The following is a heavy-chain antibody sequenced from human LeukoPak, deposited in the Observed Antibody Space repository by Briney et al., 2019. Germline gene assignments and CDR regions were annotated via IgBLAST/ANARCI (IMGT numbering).Heavy chain of an antibody. CDR3: ARDNSGEYYDFDGDFDY. D-gene: IGHD3-3*01. CDR2: ISSRSDYI. CDR1: GFIFSTYS. J-gene: IGHJ4*02. V-gene: IGHV3-21*01. Sequence: GGSLRLSCAASGFIFSTYSMNWVRQAPGKGLEWVSSISSRSDYIYYADSVKGRFTISRDNAKNSLYLQMNSLRAEDTAVYYCARDNSGEYYDFDGDFDYWGQGTLVTVSS.